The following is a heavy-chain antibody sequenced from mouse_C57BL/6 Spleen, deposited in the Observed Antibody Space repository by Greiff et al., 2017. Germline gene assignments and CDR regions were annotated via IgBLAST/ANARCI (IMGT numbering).Heavy chain of an antibody. CDR2: FYPGSGSI. Sequence: QVQLQQSGAELVKPGASVKLSCKASGYTFTEYTIHWVKQRSGQGLEWIGWFYPGSGSIKYNEKFKDKATLTADKSSSTVYMELSRLTSEDSAVYFCARHEDRGMGYGSSAFDYWGQGTTLTVSS. D-gene: IGHD1-1*01. V-gene: IGHV1-62-2*01. J-gene: IGHJ2*01. CDR1: GYTFTEYT. CDR3: ARHEDRGMGYGSSAFDY.